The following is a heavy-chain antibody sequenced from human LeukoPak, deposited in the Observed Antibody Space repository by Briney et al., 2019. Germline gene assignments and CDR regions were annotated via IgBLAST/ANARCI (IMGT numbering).Heavy chain of an antibody. Sequence: SETLSLTCTVSSGSISTYYWSWIRQSPGKGLEWIGFIYHTGTTNYNPSLKSRVTISVDTSKNQFSLRLNSVTAADTAVYYCARHYCSDASCYYFDYWGQGTLVTVSS. CDR3: ARHYCSDASCYYFDY. J-gene: IGHJ4*02. CDR2: IYHTGTT. CDR1: SGSISTYY. D-gene: IGHD2-15*01. V-gene: IGHV4-59*08.